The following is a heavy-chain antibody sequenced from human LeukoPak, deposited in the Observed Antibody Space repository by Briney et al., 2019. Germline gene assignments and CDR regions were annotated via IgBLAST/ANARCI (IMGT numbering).Heavy chain of an antibody. CDR1: GFTFSSYW. D-gene: IGHD6-13*01. V-gene: IGHV3-7*01. Sequence: GGSLRLSCAVSGFTFSSYWMNWVRQAPGKGLEWVASIRQDGGEKSYVDSVKGRFTISRDNTKTSLYLQMSSLRAEDTAVYYCARDGTAAGLYFDLWGQGTLVTVSS. J-gene: IGHJ4*01. CDR3: ARDGTAAGLYFDL. CDR2: IRQDGGEK.